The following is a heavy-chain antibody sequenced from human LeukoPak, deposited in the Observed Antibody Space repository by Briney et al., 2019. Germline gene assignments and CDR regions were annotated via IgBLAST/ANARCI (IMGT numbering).Heavy chain of an antibody. J-gene: IGHJ6*02. D-gene: IGHD6-19*01. CDR1: GGSISNYY. Sequence: PSETLSLTCNVSGGSISNYYWTWIRPPAGKGLEWIGRIYSSGTTTYSPSLKSRVAMSVDTSRNQFSLKLSSVTAADTAVYYCARVSPIAVAGSSYYYAMDVWGQGTTVTVSS. V-gene: IGHV4-4*07. CDR3: ARVSPIAVAGSSYYYAMDV. CDR2: IYSSGTT.